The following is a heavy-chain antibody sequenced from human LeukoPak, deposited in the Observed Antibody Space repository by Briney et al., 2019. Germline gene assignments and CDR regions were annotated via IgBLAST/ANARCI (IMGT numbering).Heavy chain of an antibody. V-gene: IGHV3-7*01. Sequence: GGSLRLSCAASGFSFSTSWMTWVRQAPGKGLEWVANIRRDGGEIYYMDSVKGRFAIARDNAKNSLYLQMNSLRVEDTAVYYCLRDGDDWNDFDHWGQGTLVTVSS. CDR3: LRDGDDWNDFDH. CDR1: GFSFSTSW. J-gene: IGHJ4*02. CDR2: IRRDGGEI. D-gene: IGHD1-1*01.